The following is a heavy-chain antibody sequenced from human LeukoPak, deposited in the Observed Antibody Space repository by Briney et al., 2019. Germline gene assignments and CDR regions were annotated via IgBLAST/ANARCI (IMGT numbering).Heavy chain of an antibody. V-gene: IGHV1-18*01. CDR3: ARGNSHGYVGDIGFDY. J-gene: IGHJ4*02. CDR1: GYTFTSYG. CDR2: ISAYNGNT. D-gene: IGHD5-18*01. Sequence: ASVKVSCKASGYTFTSYGISWVRQAPGQGLEWMGWISAYNGNTNYAQKLQGRVTMTTDTSTSTAYMELRSLRSDDTAVYYCARGNSHGYVGDIGFDYWGQGTLVTVSS.